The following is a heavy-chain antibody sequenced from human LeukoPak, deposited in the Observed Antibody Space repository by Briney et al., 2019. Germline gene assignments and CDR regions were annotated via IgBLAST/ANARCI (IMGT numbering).Heavy chain of an antibody. V-gene: IGHV3-33*03. D-gene: IGHD5-24*01. CDR1: GFTFSSYG. CDR3: TRVGYIDEGIDY. CDR2: IWYDGSNK. J-gene: IGHJ4*02. Sequence: GRSLGLSCAASGFTFSSYGMHWARQAPGKGLEWVAVIWYDGSNKYYADSVKGRFTISRDNAKNSLYLQMNSLRAEDTAIYYCTRVGYIDEGIDYWGQGTLVTVSS.